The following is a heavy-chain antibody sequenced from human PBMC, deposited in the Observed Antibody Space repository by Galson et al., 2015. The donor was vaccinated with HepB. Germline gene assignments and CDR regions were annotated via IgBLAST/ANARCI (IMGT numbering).Heavy chain of an antibody. Sequence: SLRLSCAASGFTFSSYAIHWVRQAPGKGLEWVAVISYDGSNKYYADSVKGRFTISRDNSKNTLYLQMNSLRAEDTAVYYCAWLRISSGWYGNFDYWGQGTLVTVSS. CDR1: GFTFSSYA. CDR2: ISYDGSNK. J-gene: IGHJ4*02. V-gene: IGHV3-30*04. D-gene: IGHD6-19*01. CDR3: AWLRISSGWYGNFDY.